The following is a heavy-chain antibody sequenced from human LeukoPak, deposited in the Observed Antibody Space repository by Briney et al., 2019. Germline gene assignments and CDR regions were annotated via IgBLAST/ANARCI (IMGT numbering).Heavy chain of an antibody. CDR3: ASGSPSDY. D-gene: IGHD1-26*01. J-gene: IGHJ4*02. Sequence: GGSLRLSRAASGFTVSTNFMSWVRQAPGKGLDYVSLIYSGGNTYYADSVKGRFTISRDNSKNTLYLQMNSLRAEDTAVYYCASGSPSDYWGQGTLVTVSS. V-gene: IGHV3-53*01. CDR2: IYSGGNT. CDR1: GFTVSTNF.